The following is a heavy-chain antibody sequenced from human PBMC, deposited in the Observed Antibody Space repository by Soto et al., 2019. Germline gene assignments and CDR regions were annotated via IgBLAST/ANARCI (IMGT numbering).Heavy chain of an antibody. Sequence: GGSLRLSCAASGFTFSDYYMSWIRQAPGKGLEWVSYISSNSSYTNYADSVKGRFTISRDNAKNTLYLQMNSLRAEATAVYYCARVIAAASTILNLGNFDYWGQGTLVTVSS. CDR3: ARVIAAASTILNLGNFDY. J-gene: IGHJ4*02. D-gene: IGHD6-13*01. CDR1: GFTFSDYY. V-gene: IGHV3-11*06. CDR2: ISSNSSYT.